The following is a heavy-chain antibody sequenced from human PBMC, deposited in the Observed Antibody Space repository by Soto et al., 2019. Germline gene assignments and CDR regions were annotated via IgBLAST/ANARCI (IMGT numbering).Heavy chain of an antibody. CDR2: ISSSSSYI. Sequence: GGSLRLSCAASGFTFSSYSMNWVRQAPGKGLEWVSSISSSSSYIYYADSVKGRFTISRDNAKNSLYLQMNSLRAEDTAVYYCARHAAAGKYYYYGMDVWGQGTTVTVSS. J-gene: IGHJ6*02. CDR1: GFTFSSYS. D-gene: IGHD6-13*01. V-gene: IGHV3-21*01. CDR3: ARHAAAGKYYYYGMDV.